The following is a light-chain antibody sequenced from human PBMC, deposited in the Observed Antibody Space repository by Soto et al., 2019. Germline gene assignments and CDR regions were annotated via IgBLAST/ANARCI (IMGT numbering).Light chain of an antibody. CDR3: CSYAGSYTYV. J-gene: IGLJ1*01. CDR2: DVS. V-gene: IGLV2-11*01. CDR1: SSDVGGYNY. Sequence: LTHPRSVSGSPGQSVTISCTGTSSDVGGYNYVSWYQQHPGRAPKVMIYDVSKRPSGVPDRFSGSKSGNTASLTISGLQAEDEADYYCCSYAGSYTYVFGTGTKVTVL.